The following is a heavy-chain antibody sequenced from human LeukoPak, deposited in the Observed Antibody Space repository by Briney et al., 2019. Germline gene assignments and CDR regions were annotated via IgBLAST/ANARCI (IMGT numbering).Heavy chain of an antibody. Sequence: ASVKVSCKASGYTFTSYDINWVRQATGQGLEWMGWMNPNSGNTGYAQKFQGRVTMTTNTSISTAYMELSSLRSEDTAVYYCAKGEVRQVTSPAAGSFVVQAPIGAGPHYYYCYGMDVWGQGTRVSVFS. CDR2: MNPNSGNT. J-gene: IGHJ6*02. D-gene: IGHD2-2*02. CDR1: GYTFTSYD. CDR3: AKGEVRQVTSPAAGSFVVQAPIGAGPHYYYCYGMDV. V-gene: IGHV1-8*01.